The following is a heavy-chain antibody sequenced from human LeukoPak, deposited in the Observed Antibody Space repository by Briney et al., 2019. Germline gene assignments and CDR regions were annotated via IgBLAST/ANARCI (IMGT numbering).Heavy chain of an antibody. CDR2: IYYSGSS. J-gene: IGHJ4*02. Sequence: SETLSLTCTVSGGSISSGGYYWSWIRQHPGKGLEWIGYIYYSGSSIYNPSLRSRVTMSIDTSKKQFFLKLRSVTAADTAVYYCVLAPNSNWFDFWGQGTLVTVSS. V-gene: IGHV4-61*08. CDR3: VLAPNSNWFDF. CDR1: GGSISSGGYY. D-gene: IGHD2-15*01.